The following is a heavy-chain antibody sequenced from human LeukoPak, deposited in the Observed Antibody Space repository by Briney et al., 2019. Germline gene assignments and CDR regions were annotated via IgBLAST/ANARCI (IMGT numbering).Heavy chain of an antibody. CDR3: ARGHKRVWFGEGNWFDP. CDR1: GVSFSGYY. D-gene: IGHD3-10*01. CDR2: INHSGST. J-gene: IGHJ5*02. Sequence: SETLSLTCAVYGVSFSGYYWSWIRQPPGKGLEWIGEINHSGSTNYNPSLKSRVTISVDTSKNQFSLKLSSVTAADTAVYYCARGHKRVWFGEGNWFDPWGQGTLVTVSS. V-gene: IGHV4-34*01.